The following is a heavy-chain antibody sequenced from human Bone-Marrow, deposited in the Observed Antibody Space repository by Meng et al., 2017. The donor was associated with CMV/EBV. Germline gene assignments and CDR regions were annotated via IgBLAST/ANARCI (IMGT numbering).Heavy chain of an antibody. CDR2: ISPNSGGT. D-gene: IGHD4-17*01. V-gene: IGHV1-2*02. CDR3: ARDYGDNHFDY. CDR1: GYTFTGYY. Sequence: ASVKVSCKASGYTFTGYYMHWVRQAPGQGLEWMGWISPNSGGTHYAQNFQGRVTMTRDTSISTAYMELSSLRGDDTAVYFCARDYGDNHFDYWGQGTLVTVPQ. J-gene: IGHJ4*02.